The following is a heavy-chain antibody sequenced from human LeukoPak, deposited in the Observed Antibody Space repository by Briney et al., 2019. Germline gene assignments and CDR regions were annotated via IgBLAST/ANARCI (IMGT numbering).Heavy chain of an antibody. J-gene: IGHJ6*03. Sequence: SQTLSLTCTVSGGSISSGSYYWSWIRQPAGKGLEWIGRIYTSGSTNYNPSLKSRVTISVDTSKNQFSLKLSSVTAADTAVYYCAREAAAGYYYYYYMDVWGKGTTVTVSS. D-gene: IGHD6-13*01. CDR2: IYTSGST. V-gene: IGHV4-61*02. CDR3: AREAAAGYYYYYYMDV. CDR1: GGSISSGSYY.